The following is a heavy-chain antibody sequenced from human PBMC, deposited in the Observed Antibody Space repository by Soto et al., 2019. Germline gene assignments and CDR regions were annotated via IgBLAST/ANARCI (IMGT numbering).Heavy chain of an antibody. V-gene: IGHV3-48*01. CDR1: GFTFSSYS. D-gene: IGHD3-10*01. CDR3: VKGSGSYYTDYYYYGMDV. J-gene: IGHJ6*02. CDR2: ISSSSSTI. Sequence: GGSLRLSCAASGFTFSSYSMNWVRQAPGKGLEWVSYISSSSSTIYYADSVKGRFTISRDNSKNTLYLQMNSLRAEDTAVYYCVKGSGSYYTDYYYYGMDVWGQGTTVTVSS.